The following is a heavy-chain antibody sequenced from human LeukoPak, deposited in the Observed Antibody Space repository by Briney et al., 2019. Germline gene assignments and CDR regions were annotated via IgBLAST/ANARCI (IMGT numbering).Heavy chain of an antibody. D-gene: IGHD2-2*01. CDR2: MSRTSAYI. Sequence: GESLRPSCAASGLTFSSYAMKWVRQAPGKGLEWVSAMSRTSAYIYYSDSAKGRFTISRDNAKNSVYLQIDSLRADDTSVYYCARDERRYCSDSSCYPGDYWDQGTLVTVSS. J-gene: IGHJ4*02. V-gene: IGHV3-21*01. CDR3: ARDERRYCSDSSCYPGDY. CDR1: GLTFSSYA.